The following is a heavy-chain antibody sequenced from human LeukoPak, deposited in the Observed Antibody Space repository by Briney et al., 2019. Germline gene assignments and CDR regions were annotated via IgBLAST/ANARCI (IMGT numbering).Heavy chain of an antibody. D-gene: IGHD6-19*01. CDR2: ISGSGGST. V-gene: IGHV3-23*01. J-gene: IGHJ4*02. CDR1: GFTFSSYA. CDR3: AKEALPGIAVAGRVY. Sequence: PGGSLRLSCAASGFTFSSYAMNWVRQAPGKGLEWVSAISGSGGSTYYAASVRGRFTISRDNSKNTVYLEMNSLRAEDTAVYFCAKEALPGIAVAGRVYWGQGTLVTVSS.